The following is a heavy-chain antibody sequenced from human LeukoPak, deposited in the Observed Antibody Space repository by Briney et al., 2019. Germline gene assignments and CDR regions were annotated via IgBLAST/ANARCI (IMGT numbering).Heavy chain of an antibody. V-gene: IGHV1-18*01. CDR2: ISAYNGNT. Sequence: ASVKVSCKASGYTFTSHGISWVRQAPGQGLEWMGWISAYNGNTNYAQKLQGRVTMTTDTSTGTAYMELRSLRSDDTAVYYCARLGGRGYSGYDTRYYYYYGMDVWGQGTTVTVSS. CDR1: GYTFTSHG. J-gene: IGHJ6*02. D-gene: IGHD5-12*01. CDR3: ARLGGRGYSGYDTRYYYYYGMDV.